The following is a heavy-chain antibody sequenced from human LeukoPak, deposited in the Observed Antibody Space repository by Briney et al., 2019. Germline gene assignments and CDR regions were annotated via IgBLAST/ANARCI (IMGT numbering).Heavy chain of an antibody. Sequence: PGGSLRLSCAASGFTFNNYAMSWVRHAPGKGLEWVSAISGSGGSTYYADSVKGRFTISRDNSKNTLYLQMNSLRAEDTAVYYCAKDERLGELGGAFDIWGQGTMVTVSS. D-gene: IGHD3-16*01. CDR2: ISGSGGST. V-gene: IGHV3-23*01. CDR1: GFTFNNYA. J-gene: IGHJ3*02. CDR3: AKDERLGELGGAFDI.